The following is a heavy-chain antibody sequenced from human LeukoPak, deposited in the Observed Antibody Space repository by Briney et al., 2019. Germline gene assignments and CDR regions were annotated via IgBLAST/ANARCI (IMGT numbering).Heavy chain of an antibody. CDR3: AKDGTGSSYYYYYMDV. V-gene: IGHV3-33*06. D-gene: IGHD3-10*01. Sequence: PGGSLRLSCAASGFTFSSYGMHWVRQAPGKGLEWVAVIWYDGSNKYYADSVKGRFTISRDNSKNTLYLQMNSLRAEDTAVYYCAKDGTGSSYYYYYMDVWGKGTTVTVSS. J-gene: IGHJ6*03. CDR1: GFTFSSYG. CDR2: IWYDGSNK.